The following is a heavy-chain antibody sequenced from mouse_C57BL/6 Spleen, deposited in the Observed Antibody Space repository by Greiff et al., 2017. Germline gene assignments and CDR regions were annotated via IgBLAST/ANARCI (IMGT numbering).Heavy chain of an antibody. CDR3: ARYKGSWFAY. J-gene: IGHJ3*01. Sequence: QVQLQQSGPELVKPGASVKISCKASGYSFTSYYIHWVKQRPGQGLEWIGWIYPGSGNTKYNEKFKGKATLTADTSSSTAYMQLSSLTSEDSAVYYCARYKGSWFAYWGQGTLVTVSA. CDR2: IYPGSGNT. V-gene: IGHV1-66*01. CDR1: GYSFTSYY. D-gene: IGHD1-3*01.